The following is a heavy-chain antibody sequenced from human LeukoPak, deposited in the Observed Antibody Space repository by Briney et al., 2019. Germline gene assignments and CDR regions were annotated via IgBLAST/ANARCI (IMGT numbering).Heavy chain of an antibody. V-gene: IGHV4-39*01. D-gene: IGHD1-26*01. J-gene: IGHJ4*02. Sequence: SETLSLTCTVSGGSISSSGYYWGWIRQPPGKGLEWIGSIYYSGNTYYNPSLKSRVSISVDTSKNQFSLKLSSVTAADTALYYCARHEWDLRRNWGYYFVYWGQGTLVTVSS. CDR2: IYYSGNT. CDR1: GGSISSSGYY. CDR3: ARHEWDLRRNWGYYFVY.